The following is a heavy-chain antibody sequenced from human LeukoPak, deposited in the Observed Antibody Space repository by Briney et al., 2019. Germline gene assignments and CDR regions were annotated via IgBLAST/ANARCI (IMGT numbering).Heavy chain of an antibody. V-gene: IGHV4-30-2*01. D-gene: IGHD2-2*02. CDR3: ARGPAAIRGFYGMDV. CDR1: GGSISSGGYS. CDR2: IHHSGST. J-gene: IGHJ6*02. Sequence: SETLSLTCAVSGGSISSGGYSWSWIRQPPGKGLEWIGYIHHSGSTYYNPSLKSRVTISVDRSKNQFSLKLSSVTAADTAVYYCARGPAAIRGFYGMDVWGQGTTVTVSS.